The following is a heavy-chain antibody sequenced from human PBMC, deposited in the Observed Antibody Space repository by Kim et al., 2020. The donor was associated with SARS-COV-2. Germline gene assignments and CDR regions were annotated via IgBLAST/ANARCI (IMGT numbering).Heavy chain of an antibody. V-gene: IGHV4-61*01. D-gene: IGHD5-12*01. J-gene: IGHJ4*02. CDR1: GGSVSSGSYY. CDR3: ARDSIMPTTAIDY. CDR2: IYYSGST. Sequence: SETLSLTCTVSGGSVSSGSYYWSWIRQPPGKGLEWIGYIYYSGSTNYNPSLKSRVTISVDTSKNQFSLKLSSVTAADTAVYYCARDSIMPTTAIDYWGQGTLVTVSS.